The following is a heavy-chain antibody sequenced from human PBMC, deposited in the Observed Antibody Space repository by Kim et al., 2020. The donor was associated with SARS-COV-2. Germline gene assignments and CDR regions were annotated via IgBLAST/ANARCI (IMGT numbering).Heavy chain of an antibody. CDR1: GGSFSGYH. Sequence: SETLSLTCAVYGGSFSGYHWSWIRQPPGKGLEWIGEIKHSGSTNYNPSLKSRVTMSVDTSKSQFSLKLRSVTAADTAVYYCARGRAGVVPSPILGIGPHYGYYAMGVWGQGTTVTVSS. V-gene: IGHV4-34*01. CDR2: IKHSGST. J-gene: IGHJ6*02. D-gene: IGHD2-2*02. CDR3: ARGRAGVVPSPILGIGPHYGYYAMGV.